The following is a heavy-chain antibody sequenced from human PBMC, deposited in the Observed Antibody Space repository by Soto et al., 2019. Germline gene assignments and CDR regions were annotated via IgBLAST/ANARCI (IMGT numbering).Heavy chain of an antibody. J-gene: IGHJ6*02. D-gene: IGHD6-19*01. CDR1: GGSISSGGYY. V-gene: IGHV4-31*03. CDR2: IYYSGST. Sequence: QVQLQESGPGLVKPSQTLSLTCTVSGGSISSGGYYWSWIRQHPGKGLEWIGYIYYSGSTYYNPSLKSRVTISVDTSKNQFSLKLSSVTAADTAVYYCARDGGGDSSGHRVVGYYYGMDVWGQGTTVTVSS. CDR3: ARDGGGDSSGHRVVGYYYGMDV.